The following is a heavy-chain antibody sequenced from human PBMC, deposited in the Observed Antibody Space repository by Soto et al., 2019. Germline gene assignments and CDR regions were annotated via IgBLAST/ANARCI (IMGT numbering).Heavy chain of an antibody. CDR1: GFTVSSNY. V-gene: IGHV3-66*01. J-gene: IGHJ6*03. CDR2: IYSGGST. D-gene: IGHD3-3*01. CDR3: ARAPSRITIFGVVVEAYYYYYYMDV. Sequence: GGSLRLSCAASGFTVSSNYMSWVRQAPGKGLEWVSVIYSGGSTYYADSVKGSFTISRDNSKNTLYLQMNSLRAEDTAVYYCARAPSRITIFGVVVEAYYYYYYMDVWGKGTTVTVSS.